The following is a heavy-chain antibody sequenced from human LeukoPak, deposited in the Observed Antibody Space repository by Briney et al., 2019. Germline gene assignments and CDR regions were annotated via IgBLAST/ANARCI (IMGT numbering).Heavy chain of an antibody. J-gene: IGHJ4*02. CDR3: ATDKSYYYDSSGHNLLFY. V-gene: IGHV1-24*01. D-gene: IGHD3-22*01. Sequence: ASVKVSCKVSGYTLTELSMHWVRQAPGKGLEWMGGFDPEDGETVYAQKFQGRVTMTEDTSTDTAYMELSSLRSEDTAVYYCATDKSYYYDSSGHNLLFYWGQGTLVTVSS. CDR1: GYTLTELS. CDR2: FDPEDGET.